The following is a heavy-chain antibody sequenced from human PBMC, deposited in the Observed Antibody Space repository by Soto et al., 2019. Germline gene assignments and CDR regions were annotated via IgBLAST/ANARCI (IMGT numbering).Heavy chain of an antibody. J-gene: IGHJ6*02. CDR2: ISFDGNNQ. CDR3: ARDREYSGFYYGMDV. D-gene: IGHD5-12*01. Sequence: GALRLSCEASGFTFSRNAMHWVRQAPGKGLEWVAVISFDGNNQYYTDSVKGRFTISRDNSKNTLDLQMNSLRREDTAVYYCARDREYSGFYYGMDVWGQGTTVTVS. V-gene: IGHV3-30-3*01. CDR1: GFTFSRNA.